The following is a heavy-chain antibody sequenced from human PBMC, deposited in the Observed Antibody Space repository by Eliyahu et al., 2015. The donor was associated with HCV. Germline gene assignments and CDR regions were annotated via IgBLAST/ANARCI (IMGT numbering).Heavy chain of an antibody. CDR1: XFSLXTSGMC. CDR3: ARGGCVTAAGVGFDY. Sequence: QVTLRESGPALVKPTQTLTLTCTFFXFSLXTSGMCVSWIRQPPGKALEWLALIDXDDDKYYSTSLKTRLTISKDTSKNQVVLTMTNMDPVDTATYYCARGGCVTAAGVGFDYWGQGTVVTVSS. CDR2: IDXDDDK. D-gene: IGHD6-13*01. J-gene: IGHJ4*02. V-gene: IGHV2-70*01.